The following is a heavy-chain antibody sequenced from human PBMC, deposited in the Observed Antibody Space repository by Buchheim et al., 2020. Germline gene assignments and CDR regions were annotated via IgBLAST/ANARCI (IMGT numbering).Heavy chain of an antibody. J-gene: IGHJ6*02. CDR2: ISGSGGST. CDR3: AKDEYYDILTTGYGMDV. D-gene: IGHD3-9*01. V-gene: IGHV3-23*04. CDR1: GFTFSSYA. Sequence: VQLVESGGGVVQPGRSLRLSCAASGFTFSSYAMSWVRQAPGKGLEWVSAISGSGGSTYYADSVKGRFTISRDNSKNTLYLQMNSLRAEDTAVYYCAKDEYYDILTTGYGMDVWGQGTT.